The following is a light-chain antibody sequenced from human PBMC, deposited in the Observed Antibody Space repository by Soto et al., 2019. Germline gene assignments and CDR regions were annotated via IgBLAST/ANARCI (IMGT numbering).Light chain of an antibody. J-gene: IGKJ1*01. V-gene: IGKV3-20*01. CDR1: QSVASAY. CDR2: GTS. Sequence: EIVLTQSPGTLSLSPGDRATLSCRASQSVASAYLAWYQQKPGQAPRLLIYGTSSRATGIPDRFSGKGSGTDFTLAISRLEPEDFAVYYCQQYATSRWTLGQGTKVEIK. CDR3: QQYATSRWT.